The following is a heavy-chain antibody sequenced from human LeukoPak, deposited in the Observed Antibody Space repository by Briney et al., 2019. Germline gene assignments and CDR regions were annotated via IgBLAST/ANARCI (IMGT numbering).Heavy chain of an antibody. CDR2: IYDTGST. CDR3: ARDSAWSYFDY. D-gene: IGHD6-19*01. V-gene: IGHV4-59*01. CDR1: GDSISRYQ. J-gene: IGHJ4*02. Sequence: SETLSLTCTVSGDSISRYQWTWIRQPPGKGLEWMGYIYDTGSTNHNPSLKSRVAISVDTSKNQFSLKLSSVTAADTAVYYCARDSAWSYFDYWGQGTLVTVSS.